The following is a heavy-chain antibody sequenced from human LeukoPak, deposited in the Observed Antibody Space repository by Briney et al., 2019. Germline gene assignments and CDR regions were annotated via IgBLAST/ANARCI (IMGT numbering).Heavy chain of an antibody. CDR3: ARGDYYGSGGYLNYFDY. CDR1: GFTFSTYA. J-gene: IGHJ4*02. V-gene: IGHV3-30*04. Sequence: GGSLRLSCAASGFTFSTYAMHWVRQAPGKGLEWVAVISYDGSNKYYADSVKGRFTISRDNSKNTLYLQMNGLRAEDPAVYYCARGDYYGSGGYLNYFDYWGQGTLVTVSS. D-gene: IGHD3-10*01. CDR2: ISYDGSNK.